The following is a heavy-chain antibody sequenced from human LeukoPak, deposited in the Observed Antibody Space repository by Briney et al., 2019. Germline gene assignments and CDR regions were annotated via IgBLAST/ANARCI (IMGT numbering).Heavy chain of an antibody. Sequence: GGSLRLSCAASGFTFSSYSMNWVRQAPGKGLEWVSSISSSSSYIYYADSVKGRFTISRDNSKNTLYLQMNSLRAEDTAIYYCAREGPRGNSQFDYWGQGTLVTVSS. J-gene: IGHJ4*02. CDR2: ISSSSSYI. CDR1: GFTFSSYS. D-gene: IGHD2/OR15-2a*01. CDR3: AREGPRGNSQFDY. V-gene: IGHV3-21*01.